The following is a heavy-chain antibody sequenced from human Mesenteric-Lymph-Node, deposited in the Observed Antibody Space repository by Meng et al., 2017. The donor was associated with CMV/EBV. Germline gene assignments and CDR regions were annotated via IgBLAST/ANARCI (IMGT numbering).Heavy chain of an antibody. J-gene: IGHJ5*02. CDR1: GGTFSSYT. CDR3: AGGIAAAGSRWFDP. D-gene: IGHD6-13*01. Sequence: QVQLVHSAADVKEPGSSVKVSCKASGGTFSSYTISWVQQAPGQGLEWMGRIIPILGIANYAQKFQGRVTITADKSTSTAYMELSSLRSEDTAVYYCAGGIAAAGSRWFDPWGQGTLVTVSS. CDR2: IIPILGIA. V-gene: IGHV1-69*02.